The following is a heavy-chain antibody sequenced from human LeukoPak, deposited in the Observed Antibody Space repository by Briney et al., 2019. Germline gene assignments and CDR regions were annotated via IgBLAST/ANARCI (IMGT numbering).Heavy chain of an antibody. D-gene: IGHD4-23*01. Sequence: ASVKVSCKVSGYTLTELSMHWVRQAPGKGLEWMGGFDPEDGETIYAQKFQGRATMTEDTSTDTAYMELSSLRSEDTAVYYCATQIDDYGGAFDIWGQGQWSPSPQ. J-gene: IGHJ3*02. CDR2: FDPEDGET. CDR1: GYTLTELS. CDR3: ATQIDDYGGAFDI. V-gene: IGHV1-24*01.